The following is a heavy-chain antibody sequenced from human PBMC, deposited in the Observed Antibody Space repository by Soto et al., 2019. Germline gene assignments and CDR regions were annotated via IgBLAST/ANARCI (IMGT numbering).Heavy chain of an antibody. CDR1: GFAFCSYA. V-gene: IGHV3-30-3*01. CDR3: ARDVVSSGFPGY. Sequence: QVQLVESGGGGVQPGRTLRLSCAASGFAFCSYAMHWVRQAPGKGLEWVAVISYDGSNKYYADSVKGRFTISRDNSKNTLYLQRNSLRAEDTAVYYCARDVVSSGFPGYWRQGTLVTVSS. J-gene: IGHJ4*02. D-gene: IGHD3-22*01. CDR2: ISYDGSNK.